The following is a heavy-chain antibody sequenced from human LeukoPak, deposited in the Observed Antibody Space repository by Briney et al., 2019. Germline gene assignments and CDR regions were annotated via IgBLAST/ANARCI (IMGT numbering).Heavy chain of an antibody. CDR3: ARGRVSSSTWYSTYYYYFYMDV. J-gene: IGHJ6*03. V-gene: IGHV4-59*01. D-gene: IGHD1-1*01. CDR1: GGSFSGYY. CDR2: VDHTGST. Sequence: PSETLSLTCAVYGGSFSGYYWSWIRQPPGKGLEWIGYVDHTGSTNFNPSLNGRVSISRDTSKNLFSLRLRSVTAADTAVYFCARGRVSSSTWYSTYYYYFYMDVWGKGTTVTVSS.